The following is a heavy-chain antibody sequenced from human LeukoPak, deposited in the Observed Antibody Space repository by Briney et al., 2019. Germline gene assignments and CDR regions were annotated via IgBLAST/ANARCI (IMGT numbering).Heavy chain of an antibody. CDR3: AHIGYYYDSSGYGFLDY. D-gene: IGHD3-22*01. CDR1: GFALRTRGVG. J-gene: IGHJ4*02. Sequence: GSGPTLVNPTQTLTLTCTFSGFALRTRGVGVGWIRQPPGKALEWLSLIYWDDDKRYSPSLKSRLTITKDTSKNQVVLTMTNMDPVDTATYYCAHIGYYYDSSGYGFLDYWGQGTLVTVSS. CDR2: IYWDDDK. V-gene: IGHV2-5*02.